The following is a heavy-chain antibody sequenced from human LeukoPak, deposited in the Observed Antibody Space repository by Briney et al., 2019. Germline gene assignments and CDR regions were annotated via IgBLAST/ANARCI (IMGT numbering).Heavy chain of an antibody. Sequence: GXSLRLSCAACGFIFSDYYMTWIRQAPGKGLEWVSYISSSGSSIYYADSVKGGFTISRDNAKNSLYLQMNSLRAEDTAVYYCARARDGYNSGAFDIWGQGTMVTVSS. CDR2: ISSSGSSI. CDR3: ARARDGYNSGAFDI. CDR1: GFIFSDYY. V-gene: IGHV3-11*04. J-gene: IGHJ3*02. D-gene: IGHD5-24*01.